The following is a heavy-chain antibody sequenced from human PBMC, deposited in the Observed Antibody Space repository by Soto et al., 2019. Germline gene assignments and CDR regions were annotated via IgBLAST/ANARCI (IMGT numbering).Heavy chain of an antibody. CDR1: GGTFSSYA. D-gene: IGHD3-9*01. V-gene: IGHV1-69*12. Sequence: QVQLVQSGAEVKKPGSSVKVSCKASGGTFSSYAISWVRQAPGQGLEWMGGIIPIFGTANYAQKFQGRVTITADESTSTAYMGLGSLRSEDTAVYYCARARYFDWLLQYYYGMDVWGQGTTVTVSS. CDR2: IIPIFGTA. CDR3: ARARYFDWLLQYYYGMDV. J-gene: IGHJ6*02.